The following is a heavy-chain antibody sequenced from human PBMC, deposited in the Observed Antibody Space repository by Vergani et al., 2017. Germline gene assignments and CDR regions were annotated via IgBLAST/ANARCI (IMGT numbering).Heavy chain of an antibody. CDR2: IKSKTDGGTT. D-gene: IGHD3-16*01. Sequence: EVQLVESGGGLVQPGGSLRLSCAASGFTFSSYWMNWVRQAPGKGLEWVGRIKSKTDGGTTDYGAPVRGRFTISRDDSQNTLYLQMSSLKTEDTAVYFCTTGKRGVFDYWGQGTLLTVSS. CDR3: TTGKRGVFDY. CDR1: GFTFSSYW. V-gene: IGHV3-15*01. J-gene: IGHJ4*02.